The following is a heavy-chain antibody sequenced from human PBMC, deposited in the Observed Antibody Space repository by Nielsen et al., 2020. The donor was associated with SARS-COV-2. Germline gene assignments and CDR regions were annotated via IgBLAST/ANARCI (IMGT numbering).Heavy chain of an antibody. V-gene: IGHV3-23*01. CDR1: GFTFNIYA. J-gene: IGHJ3*02. CDR3: AKEYSITMIVVVITTAFDI. Sequence: GESLKISCAASGFTFNIYAMAWVRRAPGRGLEWVSGTSASGASTYYADSVKGRFSISRDNSKNTLYLQMNSLRAEDTAVYYCAKEYSITMIVVVITTAFDIWGQGTMVTVSS. CDR2: TSASGAST. D-gene: IGHD3-22*01.